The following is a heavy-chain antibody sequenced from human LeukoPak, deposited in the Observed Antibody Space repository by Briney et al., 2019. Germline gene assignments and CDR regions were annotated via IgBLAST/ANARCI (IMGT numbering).Heavy chain of an antibody. CDR3: ARGATVVIPYFDY. CDR1: GGSISSGGYY. V-gene: IGHV4-30-2*01. D-gene: IGHD4-23*01. CDR2: IYHSGST. Sequence: SETLSLTCTVSGGSISSGGYYWSWIRQPPGKGLEWIGYIYHSGSTYYNPSLKSRVTISVDTSKNQFSLKLSSVTAADTAVYYCARGATVVIPYFDYWGQGTLVTVSS. J-gene: IGHJ4*02.